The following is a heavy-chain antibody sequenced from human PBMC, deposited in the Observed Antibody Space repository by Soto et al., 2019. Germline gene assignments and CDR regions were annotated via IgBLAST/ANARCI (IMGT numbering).Heavy chain of an antibody. Sequence: GGSLRLSCAASGFTFSSYAMSWVRQAPGKGLEWVSAISGSGGSTYYADSVKGRFTISRDNSKNTLYLQMNSLRAEDTAVYYCAKYGSGSYPGNYYYYGMDVWGQGTTVTVSS. V-gene: IGHV3-23*01. D-gene: IGHD3-10*01. CDR3: AKYGSGSYPGNYYYYGMDV. J-gene: IGHJ6*02. CDR1: GFTFSSYA. CDR2: ISGSGGST.